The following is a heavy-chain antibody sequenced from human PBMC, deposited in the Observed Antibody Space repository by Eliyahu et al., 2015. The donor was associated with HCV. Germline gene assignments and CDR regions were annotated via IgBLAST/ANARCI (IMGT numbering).Heavy chain of an antibody. CDR2: ISWNSGSI. Sequence: EVQLVESGGGLVQPGRSLRLSCAASGFTFDDYAMHWVRQAPGXGLEWXSGISWNSGSIGYADSVKGRFTISRDNAKNSLYLQMNSLRAEDTALYYCAKKTGYCSGGSCYYAFDIWGQGTMVTVSS. J-gene: IGHJ3*02. CDR3: AKKTGYCSGGSCYYAFDI. V-gene: IGHV3-9*01. D-gene: IGHD2-15*01. CDR1: GFTFDDYA.